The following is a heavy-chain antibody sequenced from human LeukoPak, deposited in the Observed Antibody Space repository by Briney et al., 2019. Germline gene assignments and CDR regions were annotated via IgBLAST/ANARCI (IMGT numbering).Heavy chain of an antibody. CDR1: GFTFSSYR. Sequence: PGGSLRLSCVASGFTFSSYRLNWVRQAPGKGLEWVSSISSSSSYIYYAQSVKGRFTISRDIAKNSLYLQVNSLRAEDTAVYYCAKDMGRYSGSYYDYWGQGTLVTVSS. CDR2: ISSSSSYI. V-gene: IGHV3-21*01. CDR3: AKDMGRYSGSYYDY. D-gene: IGHD1-26*01. J-gene: IGHJ4*02.